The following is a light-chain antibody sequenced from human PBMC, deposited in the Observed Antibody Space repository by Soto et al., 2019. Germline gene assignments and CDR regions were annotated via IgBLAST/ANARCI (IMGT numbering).Light chain of an antibody. V-gene: IGKV3-11*01. Sequence: DIVMTQSPATLSLSSGDRATLSCRASQSVSSSLAWYQQKPGQAPRLLIYDASSRASGIPARFSGSGSGTDFTLPISSLEPEDFAVYYCQQRSNWLTFGGGTRVEIK. CDR2: DAS. CDR3: QQRSNWLT. CDR1: QSVSSS. J-gene: IGKJ4*01.